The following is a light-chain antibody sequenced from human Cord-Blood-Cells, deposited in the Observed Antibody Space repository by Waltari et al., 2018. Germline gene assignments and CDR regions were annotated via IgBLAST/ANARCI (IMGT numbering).Light chain of an antibody. CDR3: CSYAGSSTFV. CDR2: EVS. V-gene: IGLV2-23*02. J-gene: IGLJ3*02. Sequence: ALTQPASVSGSPGQSITISCTGTSSDVGSYNLVSWYQQHPGKAPKLMIYEVSKRPSGVSNRFSGSKSGNTASLTISGLQAEDEADYYCCSYAGSSTFVFGGGTKLTVL. CDR1: SSDVGSYNL.